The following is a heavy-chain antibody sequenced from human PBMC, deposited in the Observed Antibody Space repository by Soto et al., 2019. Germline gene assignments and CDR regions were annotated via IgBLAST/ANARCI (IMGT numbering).Heavy chain of an antibody. CDR1: GYTFTRYG. V-gene: IGHV1-18*01. J-gene: IGHJ6*02. D-gene: IGHD3-10*01. CDR2: ISGYNGDT. Sequence: VSVKVSCKASGYTFTRYGISWVRQAPGQGLEWMGWISGYNGDTKYAQKFQGRVTMTVDTSTTTAYMELRSLRSDDTAVYYCAREVITMVRGVMGHYYYYGMDVWGQGTTVTVSS. CDR3: AREVITMVRGVMGHYYYYGMDV.